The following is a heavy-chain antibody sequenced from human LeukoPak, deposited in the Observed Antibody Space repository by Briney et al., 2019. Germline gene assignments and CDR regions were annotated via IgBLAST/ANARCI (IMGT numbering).Heavy chain of an antibody. CDR3: ARGPSSGWCLFDY. Sequence: SEPLSLTCTVSGRSISSYYWSWIRQPAGKGLEWIGRIYSSGSTDYNPSLKSRVTMSVDTSKNQFSLNLSSLTAADTAVYYCARGPSSGWCLFDYWGQGTLVTVSS. CDR1: GRSISSYY. D-gene: IGHD6-19*01. V-gene: IGHV4-4*07. CDR2: IYSSGST. J-gene: IGHJ4*02.